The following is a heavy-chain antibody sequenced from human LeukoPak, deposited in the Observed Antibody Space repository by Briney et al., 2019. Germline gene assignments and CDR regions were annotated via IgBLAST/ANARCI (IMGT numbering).Heavy chain of an antibody. CDR3: ARDVSVVVPAAPVYYVMDV. CDR2: IYTSGSP. D-gene: IGHD2-2*01. J-gene: IGHJ6*04. Sequence: SETLSLTCTVSGGSISNYYWSWIQQPAGKGLEWVGRIYTSGSPNYNPSLKSRVTMSVDTSQNQFSLKLSSVTAADTAVYYCARDVSVVVPAAPVYYVMDVGGKGTTVTVPS. V-gene: IGHV4-4*07. CDR1: GGSISNYY.